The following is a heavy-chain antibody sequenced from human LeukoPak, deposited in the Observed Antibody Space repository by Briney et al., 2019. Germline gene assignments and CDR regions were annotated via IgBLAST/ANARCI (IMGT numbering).Heavy chain of an antibody. Sequence: SQTLSLTCTVSGGSISSGSYYWSWIRQPAGKGLEWIGRIYTSGSTNYNPSLKSRVTMSVDTSKNQFSLKVSSVTAADTAVYYCTRVFDSGSQAYFYYMDVWGKGTTVTIFS. CDR1: GGSISSGSYY. CDR3: TRVFDSGSQAYFYYMDV. V-gene: IGHV4-61*02. CDR2: IYTSGST. D-gene: IGHD3-10*01. J-gene: IGHJ6*03.